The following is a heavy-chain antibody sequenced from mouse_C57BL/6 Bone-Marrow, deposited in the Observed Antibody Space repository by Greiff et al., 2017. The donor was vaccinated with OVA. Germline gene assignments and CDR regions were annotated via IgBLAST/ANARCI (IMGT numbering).Heavy chain of an antibody. CDR3: ARGPTFYGTRGYFDV. J-gene: IGHJ1*03. V-gene: IGHV1-81*01. Sequence: QVQLQQSGAELARPGASVKLSCKASGYTFTSYGISWVKQRTGQGLEWIGEIYPRSGNTYYNEKFKGKATLTADKSSSTAYMELRSLTSEDSAGYFCARGPTFYGTRGYFDVWGTGTTVTVSS. CDR2: IYPRSGNT. D-gene: IGHD1-1*01. CDR1: GYTFTSYG.